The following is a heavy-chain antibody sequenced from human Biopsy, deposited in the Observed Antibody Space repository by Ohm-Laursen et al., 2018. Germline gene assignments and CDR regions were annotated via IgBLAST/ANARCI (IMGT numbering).Heavy chain of an antibody. D-gene: IGHD6-19*01. CDR3: ARGSGSFKWDV. Sequence: GTLSLTWAVNGESSSGYFWNWIRQPPGKGLEWIGEINQSGSTKYNPSLKRRATLSADSSNSQFSLRLTSVTAADTALYYCARGSGSFKWDVWGKGTTVTVS. V-gene: IGHV4-34*01. J-gene: IGHJ6*03. CDR1: GESSSGYF. CDR2: INQSGST.